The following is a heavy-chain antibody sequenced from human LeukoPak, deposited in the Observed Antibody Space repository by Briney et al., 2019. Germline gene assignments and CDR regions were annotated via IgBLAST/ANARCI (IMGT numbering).Heavy chain of an antibody. CDR3: AKASIVVVTGVFDY. CDR2: ISGGGDST. Sequence: GGSLRLSCAASGLTFSSYGMSWVRQAPGKGLEWVSTISGGGDSTYYADSVKGRFTISRDNSKNTLYLQMNSLRAEDTAIYYCAKASIVVVTGVFDYWGQGTLVTVSS. D-gene: IGHD2-21*02. V-gene: IGHV3-23*01. J-gene: IGHJ4*02. CDR1: GLTFSSYG.